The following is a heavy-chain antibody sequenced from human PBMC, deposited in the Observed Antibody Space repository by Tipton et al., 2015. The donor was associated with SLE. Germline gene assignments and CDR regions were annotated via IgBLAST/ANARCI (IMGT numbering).Heavy chain of an antibody. J-gene: IGHJ4*02. V-gene: IGHV4-59*08. Sequence: TLSLTCTVFDGSLSGYYWAWLRQSPGKGLEWIGEIHSSGSTSYNPSLKSRVSISVDMSKNQVSLKLSSVTAADTALYYCARHFSGSYSFDYWGQGKLVTVSS. D-gene: IGHD1-26*01. CDR3: ARHFSGSYSFDY. CDR2: IHSSGST. CDR1: DGSLSGYY.